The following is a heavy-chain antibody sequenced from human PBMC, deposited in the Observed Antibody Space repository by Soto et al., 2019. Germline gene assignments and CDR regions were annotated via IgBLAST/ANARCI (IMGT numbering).Heavy chain of an antibody. J-gene: IGHJ6*02. D-gene: IGHD2-21*01. CDR3: ARERFQVISDGMDV. Sequence: QVQLVQSGADVKTPGASVRVSCKASGYTFTGYDVHCVREAPGQGLEGMGRINPETGGTSYAQKLQGRVTLSRDKSINTAYRELSSLRFDEAAVYFCARERFQVISDGMDVWGQGTTVTVSS. CDR2: INPETGGT. V-gene: IGHV1-2*02. CDR1: GYTFTGYD.